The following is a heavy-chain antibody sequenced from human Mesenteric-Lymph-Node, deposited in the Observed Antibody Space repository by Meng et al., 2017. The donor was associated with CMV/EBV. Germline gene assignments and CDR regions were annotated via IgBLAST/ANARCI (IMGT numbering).Heavy chain of an antibody. V-gene: IGHV4-59*08. Sequence: SETLSLTCTVSGGSISSYYWSWIRQPPGKGLEWIGYIYYSGSTYYNPSLKSRVTISVDTSKNQFSLKLSSVTAADTAVYYCARLVGVVSSSWYPSYYYGMDVWGQGTTVTVSS. CDR1: GGSISSYY. CDR2: IYYSGST. D-gene: IGHD6-13*01. CDR3: ARLVGVVSSSWYPSYYYGMDV. J-gene: IGHJ6*02.